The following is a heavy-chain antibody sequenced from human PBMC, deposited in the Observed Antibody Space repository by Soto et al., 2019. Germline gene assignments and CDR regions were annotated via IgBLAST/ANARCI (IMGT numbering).Heavy chain of an antibody. D-gene: IGHD3-22*01. Sequence: SQTLSPTCTVSGDATNTDYYWSWIRQPPGKGLEWIGHIYYTVGTFENPSLKSRLTMSIDTSKNQFSLKLSSVTAADTAVYYCARNAASKNFDSRSYYPHFDPWGQGTQVTVSS. CDR2: IYYTVGT. CDR3: ARNAASKNFDSRSYYPHFDP. CDR1: GDATNTDYY. V-gene: IGHV4-30-4*08. J-gene: IGHJ5*02.